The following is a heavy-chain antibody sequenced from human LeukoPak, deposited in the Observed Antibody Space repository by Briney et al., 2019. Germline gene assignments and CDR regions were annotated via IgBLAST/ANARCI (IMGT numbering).Heavy chain of an antibody. CDR2: VYYSGST. J-gene: IGHJ4*02. V-gene: IGHV4-39*07. D-gene: IGHD3-10*01. CDR1: GGSISSSNFY. Sequence: SETLSLTCTVSGGSISSSNFYWGWIRQPPGKGLEWIGSVYYSGSTYYNPSLKSRVSISVDTSKNQFSLKLSSVTAADTAVYYCARDARVQKWFGELLKTTTYYFDYWGQGTLVTVSS. CDR3: ARDARVQKWFGELLKTTTYYFDY.